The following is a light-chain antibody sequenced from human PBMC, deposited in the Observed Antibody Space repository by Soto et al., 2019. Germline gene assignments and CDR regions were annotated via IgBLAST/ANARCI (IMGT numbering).Light chain of an antibody. Sequence: QSVLTQPPSVSGAPGQRVTISCTGSSSNIGAGYDVHWYQQLPGTAPKLLIYGNSNRPSGVPDRFSGSKSGTSASPAITGLQAEDEADYYCQSYDSSRSGYVFGTGTKLTVL. CDR3: QSYDSSRSGYV. V-gene: IGLV1-40*01. J-gene: IGLJ1*01. CDR2: GNS. CDR1: SSNIGAGYD.